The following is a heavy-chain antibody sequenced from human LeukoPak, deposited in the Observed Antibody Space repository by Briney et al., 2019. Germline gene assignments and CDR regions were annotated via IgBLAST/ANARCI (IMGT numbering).Heavy chain of an antibody. CDR2: ISSSSSYI. J-gene: IGHJ5*02. V-gene: IGHV3-21*01. CDR3: ARGGQQLVLRRFDP. D-gene: IGHD6-13*01. Sequence: GGSLRLSCAASGFTFSSYSMNWVRQAPGKGLEWVSSISSSSSYIYYADSVKGRFTISRDNAKNSLYLQMNSLRAEDTAVYYCARGGQQLVLRRFDPWGQGTLVTVSS. CDR1: GFTFSSYS.